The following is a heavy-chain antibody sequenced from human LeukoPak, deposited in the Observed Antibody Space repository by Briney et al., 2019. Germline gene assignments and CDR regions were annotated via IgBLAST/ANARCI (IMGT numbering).Heavy chain of an antibody. V-gene: IGHV4-4*07. CDR1: GGSISSYY. CDR2: IYTSGST. CDR3: ARVSYYGSGSYYSGFYFDY. Sequence: SETLSLTCTVSGGSISSYYWSWIRQPAGKGLEWIGRIYTSGSTNYNPSLKSRVTMSVDTSKNQFSLKLSSVTAADTAVYYCARVSYYGSGSYYSGFYFDYWGQGTPVTVSS. J-gene: IGHJ4*02. D-gene: IGHD3-10*01.